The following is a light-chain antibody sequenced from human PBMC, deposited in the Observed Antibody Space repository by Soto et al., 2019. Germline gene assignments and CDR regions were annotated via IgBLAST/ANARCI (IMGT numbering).Light chain of an antibody. J-gene: IGLJ2*01. CDR3: SSYTNSGTVI. Sequence: QSALTQPASVSGSPGQSITISCTGTSSDVGGYNYVSWYQHRPGKAPKLMIYDVSNRPSGVSNRFSGSKAGNTASLTISGLQAEDEDDYYCSSYTNSGTVIFGGGTKLTVL. CDR1: SSDVGGYNY. CDR2: DVS. V-gene: IGLV2-14*03.